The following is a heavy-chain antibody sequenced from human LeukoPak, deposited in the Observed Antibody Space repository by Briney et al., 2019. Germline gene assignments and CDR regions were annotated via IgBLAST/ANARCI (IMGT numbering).Heavy chain of an antibody. CDR2: IIPIFGTA. CDR1: GGTFSSYA. J-gene: IGHJ3*01. CDR3: AYSTLGYCSGGSCPFPNS. V-gene: IGHV1-69*05. D-gene: IGHD2-15*01. Sequence: GASVKASCKASGGTFSSYAISWVRQAPGQGLEWMGGIIPIFGTANYAQKFQGRVTITTDESTSTAYMGLSSLRSEDTAVYYCAYSTLGYCSGGSCPFPNSWGQGTMVTVSS.